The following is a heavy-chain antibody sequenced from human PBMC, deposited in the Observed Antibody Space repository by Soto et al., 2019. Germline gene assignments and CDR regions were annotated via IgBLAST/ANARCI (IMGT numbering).Heavy chain of an antibody. V-gene: IGHV4-39*01. CDR1: GDSIDTSRYY. CDR2: IYYSGTT. Sequence: QVQLQESGPGLVKPSETLSLTCTVSGDSIDTSRYYWGWVRQPPGKGLEWIGSIYYSGTTYYNPSLKSRVTTSADRSKTQFFLQWSSVTAADTAFYYCARLKGAFLITTYNCFDPWGQGTLVTVSS. D-gene: IGHD3-22*01. CDR3: ARLKGAFLITTYNCFDP. J-gene: IGHJ5*02.